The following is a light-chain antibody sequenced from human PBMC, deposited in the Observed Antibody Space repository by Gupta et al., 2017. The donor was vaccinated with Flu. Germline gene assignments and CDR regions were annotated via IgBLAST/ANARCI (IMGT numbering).Light chain of an antibody. V-gene: IGKV1-27*01. J-gene: IGKJ4*01. Sequence: SSLSAAVGDSMTIRSRVNQDSSSYLTWYQQKAGKAPKLLIYAVSSLESGVPSRFSGSGSGTAFTLTITRLQPEDVATYYCQNDNSAPLAFGRGTKVEIK. CDR2: AVS. CDR3: QNDNSAPLA. CDR1: QDSSSY.